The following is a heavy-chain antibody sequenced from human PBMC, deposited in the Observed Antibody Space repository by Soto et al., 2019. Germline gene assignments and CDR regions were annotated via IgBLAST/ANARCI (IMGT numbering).Heavy chain of an antibody. CDR1: GFTFGNYA. V-gene: IGHV3-23*01. J-gene: IGHJ4*02. CDR2: ISASGGRT. Sequence: LRLSCRASGFTFGNYAMAWVRQAPGKGLEWVSGISASGGRTYYADSAKGRFAISRDNSNNTLYLQMSSLRAEDTAVYYCAKDLEVLSARFESWGQGALVTVSS. D-gene: IGHD2-15*01. CDR3: AKDLEVLSARFES.